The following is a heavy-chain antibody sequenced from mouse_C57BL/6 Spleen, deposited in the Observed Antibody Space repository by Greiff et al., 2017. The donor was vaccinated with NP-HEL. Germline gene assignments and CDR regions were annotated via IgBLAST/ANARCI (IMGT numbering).Heavy chain of an antibody. CDR2: IDPSDSYT. J-gene: IGHJ4*01. Sequence: VQLQQPGAELVRPGTSVKLSCKASGYTFTSYWMHWVKQRPGQGLEWIGVIDPSDSYTNYNQKFKGKATLTVDTSSSTAYMQLSSLTSEDSAVYYCASMITTSWSGDYWGQGTSVTVSS. D-gene: IGHD2-4*01. CDR1: GYTFTSYW. V-gene: IGHV1-59*01. CDR3: ASMITTSWSGDY.